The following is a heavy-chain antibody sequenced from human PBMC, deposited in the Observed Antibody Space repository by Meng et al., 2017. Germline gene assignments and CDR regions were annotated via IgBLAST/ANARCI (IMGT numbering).Heavy chain of an antibody. J-gene: IGHJ4*02. V-gene: IGHV1-2*06. D-gene: IGHD6-13*01. CDR1: GYNFPDYY. Sequence: QVKLVQSGAEVKKPGASVKGSCKPSGYNFPDYYIHWVRQAPGQGLEWMGRIDPKNGDTHYAQKFQGRVTMTGDTSISTAYMDLSGLRSDDTAVYYCARDEDISAAGKLFGDYWGQGTLVTVSS. CDR3: ARDEDISAAGKLFGDY. CDR2: IDPKNGDT.